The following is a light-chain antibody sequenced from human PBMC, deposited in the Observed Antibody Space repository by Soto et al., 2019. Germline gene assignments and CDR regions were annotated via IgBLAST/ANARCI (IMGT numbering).Light chain of an antibody. CDR2: GNN. Sequence: QSVLTQPPSVSGAPGQRVTISCTGSSSNIGAGYDVHWYQQLPGTAPKLLIYGNNNRPSGVPDRFSGSKSGTSASLAISGLRSEDEADYFCAAWDDSLSRVVFGGGTQLTVL. CDR3: AAWDDSLSRVV. CDR1: SSNIGAGYD. J-gene: IGLJ7*01. V-gene: IGLV1-40*01.